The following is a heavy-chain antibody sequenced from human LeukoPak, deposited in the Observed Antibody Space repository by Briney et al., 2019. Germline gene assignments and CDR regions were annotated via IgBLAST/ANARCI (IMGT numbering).Heavy chain of an antibody. CDR2: ISVSGGIA. CDR1: GFTFSSYG. Sequence: GGTLRLSCAASGFTFSSYGITWVRQAPGKGLEWVSAISVSGGIAYYADSVKGRFTISRDNSKNTLYLQMNSLRAEDTAVYYCAKAGGSSSWYPTDAFDIWGQGTMVTVSS. D-gene: IGHD6-13*01. J-gene: IGHJ3*02. CDR3: AKAGGSSSWYPTDAFDI. V-gene: IGHV3-23*01.